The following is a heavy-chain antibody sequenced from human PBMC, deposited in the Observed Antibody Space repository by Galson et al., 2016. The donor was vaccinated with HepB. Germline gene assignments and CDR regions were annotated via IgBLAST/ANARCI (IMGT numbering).Heavy chain of an antibody. CDR2: ISGSGGST. J-gene: IGHJ4*02. D-gene: IGHD3-22*01. Sequence: SLRLSCAASGFTFSNAWMSWVRQAPGKGLEWVSAISGSGGSTYYADSVKGRFTISRDNSKNTLYLQMNSLRAEDTAIYYCTMISWSTSSGFGFWGQGTRVTVSS. CDR1: GFTFSNAW. CDR3: TMISWSTSSGFGF. V-gene: IGHV3-23*01.